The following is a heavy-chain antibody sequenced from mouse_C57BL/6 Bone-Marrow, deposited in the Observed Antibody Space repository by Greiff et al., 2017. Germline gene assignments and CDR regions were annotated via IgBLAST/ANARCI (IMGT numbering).Heavy chain of an antibody. V-gene: IGHV1-81*01. D-gene: IGHD3-2*02. CDR3: ARVRSSWFAY. J-gene: IGHJ3*01. CDR1: GYTFTSYG. Sequence: QVQLQQSGAELARPGASVKLSCKASGYTFTSYGISWVKQRTGQGLEWIGEIYPRSGNTYYNEKFKGKATLTADKSSSTAYLELRSLTSEDSAVYFCARVRSSWFAYWGQGTLVTVSA. CDR2: IYPRSGNT.